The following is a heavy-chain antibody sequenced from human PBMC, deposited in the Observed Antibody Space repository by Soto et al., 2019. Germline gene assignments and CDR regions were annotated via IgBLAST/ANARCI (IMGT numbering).Heavy chain of an antibody. CDR1: GFTFGRYG. V-gene: IGHV3-30*18. CDR3: AKETIQVGGPNYFDY. Sequence: VQLVESGGGVVQPGRSLRRLCEASGFTFGRYGMHWVRQAPGMGLEWVAVISWGGLAQYYGDSVRGRFTISRDNSQSTLYLQMNSLRTEDTAIYYCAKETIQVGGPNYFDYWGQGALVTASS. D-gene: IGHD1-1*01. CDR2: ISWGGLAQ. J-gene: IGHJ4*02.